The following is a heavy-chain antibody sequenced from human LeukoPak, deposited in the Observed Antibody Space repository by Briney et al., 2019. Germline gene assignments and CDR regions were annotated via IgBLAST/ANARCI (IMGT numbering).Heavy chain of an antibody. Sequence: PSETLSLTCTASGGSISTSRYYWGWVRQPPGKGLEWTGSIYYSGITYYNPSLKSRVTMSVDTSKKQFSLRLSSVTAADTAIYYCARTTVTFQPIVYFDYWGQGTLVTVSS. D-gene: IGHD4-17*01. CDR3: ARTTVTFQPIVYFDY. CDR1: GGSISTSRYY. J-gene: IGHJ4*02. CDR2: IYYSGIT. V-gene: IGHV4-39*01.